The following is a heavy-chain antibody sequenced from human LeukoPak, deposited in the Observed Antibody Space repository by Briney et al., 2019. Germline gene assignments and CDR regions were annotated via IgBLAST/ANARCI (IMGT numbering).Heavy chain of an antibody. V-gene: IGHV1-69*04. CDR3: ARDRRYTGWDYYYGMDV. J-gene: IGHJ6*02. D-gene: IGHD5-18*01. Sequence: ASVKVSCKASGYTFTSYYMHWVRQAPGQGLEWMGRIIPILGIANYAQKFQGRVTITADKSTSTAYMELSSLRSEDTAVYYCARDRRYTGWDYYYGMDVWGQGTTVTVSS. CDR2: IIPILGIA. CDR1: GYTFTSYY.